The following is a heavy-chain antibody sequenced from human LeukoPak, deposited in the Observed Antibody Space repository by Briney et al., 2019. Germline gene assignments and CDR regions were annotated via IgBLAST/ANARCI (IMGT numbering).Heavy chain of an antibody. D-gene: IGHD2-2*01. V-gene: IGHV4-39*07. Sequence: PSETLSLTCTVSGGSISSSSYYWGWIRQPPGKGLEWIGSIYYSGSTYYNPSLKSRVTISVDTSKNQFSLKLSSVTAADTAVYYCARSSRFLDWFDPWGQGTLVTVSS. CDR2: IYYSGST. J-gene: IGHJ5*02. CDR3: ARSSRFLDWFDP. CDR1: GGSISSSSYY.